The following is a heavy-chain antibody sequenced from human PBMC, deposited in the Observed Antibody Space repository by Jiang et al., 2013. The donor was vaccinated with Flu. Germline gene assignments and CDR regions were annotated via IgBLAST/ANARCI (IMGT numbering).Heavy chain of an antibody. V-gene: IGHV3-23*01. CDR2: ISGSGGST. D-gene: IGHD3-10*01. J-gene: IGHJ4*02. CDR3: AKGISVVRGVRRDY. CDR1: TFSSYA. Sequence: TFSSYAMSWVRQAPGKGLEWVSAISGSGGSTYYADSVKGRFTISRDNSKNTLYLQMNSLRAEDTAVYYCAKGISVVRGVRRDYWGQGTLVTVSS.